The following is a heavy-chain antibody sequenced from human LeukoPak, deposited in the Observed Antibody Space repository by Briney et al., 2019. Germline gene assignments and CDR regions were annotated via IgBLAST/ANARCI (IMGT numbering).Heavy chain of an antibody. Sequence: QPGGSLRLSCGASGFTFSSYWMSWVRQAPGKGLEWVANIKQDGSEKYYVDSVKGRFTISRDNSKNTLYLQMNSLRAEDTAVYYCAKDPRGYSYGLFDYWGQGTLVTVSS. D-gene: IGHD5-18*01. CDR3: AKDPRGYSYGLFDY. J-gene: IGHJ4*02. V-gene: IGHV3-7*01. CDR1: GFTFSSYW. CDR2: IKQDGSEK.